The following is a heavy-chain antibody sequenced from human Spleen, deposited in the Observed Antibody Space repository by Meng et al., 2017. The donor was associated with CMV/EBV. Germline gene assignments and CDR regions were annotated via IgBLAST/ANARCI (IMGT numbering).Heavy chain of an antibody. J-gene: IGHJ6*02. V-gene: IGHV4-39*02. D-gene: IGHD2-2*02. CDR2: IYYSGST. CDR3: ARDLGTASYQFLYAHNYYGMDV. Sequence: SETLSLTCTVSGGSISSSSYYWGWIRQPPGKGLEWIGSIYYSGSTYYNPSLKSRVTISVDTSKNQFSLKLSSVTAADTAVYFCARDLGTASYQFLYAHNYYGMDVWGQGTTVTVSS. CDR1: GGSISSSSYY.